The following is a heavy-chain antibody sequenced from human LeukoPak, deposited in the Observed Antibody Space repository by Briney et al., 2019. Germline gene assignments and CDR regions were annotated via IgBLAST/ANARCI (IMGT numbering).Heavy chain of an antibody. Sequence: PGGSLRLSCAASGFIFSDYYMSWIRQAPGKGLEWVSYISSSGSSIYYADSVKGRFTISRDNAKDSLYLQMNSLRAEDTAVYYCASGSRFGVVGRDAFDIWGQGTVVTVSS. J-gene: IGHJ3*02. CDR1: GFIFSDYY. D-gene: IGHD3-3*01. CDR3: ASGSRFGVVGRDAFDI. CDR2: ISSSGSSI. V-gene: IGHV3-11*01.